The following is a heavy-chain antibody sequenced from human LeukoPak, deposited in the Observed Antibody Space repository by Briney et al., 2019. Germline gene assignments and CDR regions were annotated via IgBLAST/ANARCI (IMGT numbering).Heavy chain of an antibody. CDR3: AKKMSITAASQVDY. CDR1: GFTFSSYS. D-gene: IGHD1-20*01. CDR2: ISSSGGST. J-gene: IGHJ4*02. V-gene: IGHV3-23*01. Sequence: PGMSLRLSCAASGFTFSSYSMSWVRQAPGKGLEWVSAISSSGGSTDYTDSVKGRFTISRDNSKNTLYLQMNSLRAEDTAVYYCAKKMSITAASQVDYWGQGTLVTVSS.